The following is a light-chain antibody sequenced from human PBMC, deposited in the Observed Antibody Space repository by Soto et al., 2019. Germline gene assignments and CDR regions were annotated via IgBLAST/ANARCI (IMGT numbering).Light chain of an antibody. Sequence: EIEMTQSPSTLSASVGETVSVTCRASEDVAKILAWHQQKPGRAPEILISDASDVSSGVPSRFSGSGSGTDFTLTISGLQPDDAETYYCHKYRTSGTFGQGTKVEIK. CDR1: EDVAKI. J-gene: IGKJ1*01. CDR2: DAS. CDR3: HKYRTSGT. V-gene: IGKV1-5*01.